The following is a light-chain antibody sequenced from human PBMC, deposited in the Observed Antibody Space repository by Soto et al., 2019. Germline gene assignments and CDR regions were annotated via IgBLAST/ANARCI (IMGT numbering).Light chain of an antibody. CDR1: QSVSIW. CDR3: HQFDTSPWT. Sequence: HLIHSTATLSASEVDRVTISCLASQSVSIWLSWYQQKPGRAPKLLIYKSSILESGVPSRFSGSGSGTEFTLTISSLQPDDFATYYCHQFDTSPWTFGQGTKV. J-gene: IGKJ1*01. CDR2: KSS. V-gene: IGKV1-5*03.